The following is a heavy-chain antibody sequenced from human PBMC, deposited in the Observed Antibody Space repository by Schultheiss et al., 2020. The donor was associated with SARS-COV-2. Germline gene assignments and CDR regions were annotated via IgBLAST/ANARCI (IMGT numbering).Heavy chain of an antibody. CDR3: ARQRDDAFDI. Sequence: SETLSLTCTVSGGSISSGGYYWSWIRQHPGKGLEWIGYIYYSGSTYYNPSLKSLVTISVDTSKNQFSLKLSSVTAADTAVYYCARQRDDAFDIWGQGTMVTVSS. V-gene: IGHV4-31*01. CDR1: GGSISSGGYY. D-gene: IGHD5-24*01. CDR2: IYYSGST. J-gene: IGHJ3*02.